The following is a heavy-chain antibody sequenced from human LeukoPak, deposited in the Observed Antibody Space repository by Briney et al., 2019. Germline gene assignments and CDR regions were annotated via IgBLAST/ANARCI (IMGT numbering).Heavy chain of an antibody. CDR1: GFTFSSYA. J-gene: IGHJ4*02. D-gene: IGHD6-13*01. CDR3: AKDRRTLPPIAAAGNYYFDY. V-gene: IGHV3-23*01. Sequence: GGSLRLSCAASGFTFSSYAMSWVRQAPGKGLEWVSAISGSGVSTYYADSVKGRFTISRDNAKNSLYLQMNSLRAEDTAVYYCAKDRRTLPPIAAAGNYYFDYWGQGTLVTVSS. CDR2: ISGSGVST.